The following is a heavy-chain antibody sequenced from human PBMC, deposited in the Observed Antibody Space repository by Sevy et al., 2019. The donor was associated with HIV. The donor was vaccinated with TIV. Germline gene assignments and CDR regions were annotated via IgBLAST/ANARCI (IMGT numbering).Heavy chain of an antibody. D-gene: IGHD3-3*01. V-gene: IGHV3-30*02. J-gene: IGHJ5*02. CDR3: AKTFAIYGVLMSPDFDP. CDR2: IRYDGSYE. CDR1: GFTFSNYG. Sequence: EGSLRLSCAASGFTFSNYGMHWVHQAPGKELEWVAVIRYDGSYEYYADSVKGRFTISRDNAKSTLYLQMNRLRAEDTAVYYCAKTFAIYGVLMSPDFDPWGQGTLVTVSS.